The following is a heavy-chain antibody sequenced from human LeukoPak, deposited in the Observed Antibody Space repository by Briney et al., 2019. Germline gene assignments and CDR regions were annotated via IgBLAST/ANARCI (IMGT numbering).Heavy chain of an antibody. D-gene: IGHD2-21*02. V-gene: IGHV4-39*01. Sequence: SETLSLTCNVPGDSLNTNYYYCAWFRQPPGKGLEWIGSFYFDGRTYYNSSLNSRLTISVDSSRNPFSLRLTSVTAADTAVYFCGRRRGDWKVIWYDPWGQGTLVTVSS. J-gene: IGHJ5*02. CDR3: GRRRGDWKVIWYDP. CDR1: GDSLNTNYYY. CDR2: FYFDGRT.